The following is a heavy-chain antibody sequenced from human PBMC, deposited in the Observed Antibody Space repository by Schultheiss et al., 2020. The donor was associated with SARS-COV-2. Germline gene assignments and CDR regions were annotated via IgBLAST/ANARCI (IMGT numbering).Heavy chain of an antibody. CDR1: GFTFSNAW. CDR3: TTGGSLLWFGEAAAAY. J-gene: IGHJ4*02. D-gene: IGHD3-10*01. V-gene: IGHV3-15*01. CDR2: IKSKTDGGTT. Sequence: GGSLRLSCAASGFTFSNAWMSWVRQAPGKGLEWVGRIKSKTDGGTTDYAAPVKGRFTISRDDSKNTLYLQMNSLKTEDTAVYYCTTGGSLLWFGEAAAAYWGQGTLVTVSS.